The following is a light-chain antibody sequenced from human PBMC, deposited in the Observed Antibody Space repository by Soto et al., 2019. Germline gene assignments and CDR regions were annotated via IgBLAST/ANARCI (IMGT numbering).Light chain of an antibody. V-gene: IGLV8-61*01. Sequence: QTVVTQEPSFSVSPGRTVTLTCGLSSGSVSSSNYPSWYQQTPGQAPRTLIYSTNTRSSGVPDRFSASILGNKAALAITGAQADDECDYYCVLYMGSGIWVFGGGTKLTVL. CDR2: STN. CDR3: VLYMGSGIWV. J-gene: IGLJ3*02. CDR1: SGSVSSSNY.